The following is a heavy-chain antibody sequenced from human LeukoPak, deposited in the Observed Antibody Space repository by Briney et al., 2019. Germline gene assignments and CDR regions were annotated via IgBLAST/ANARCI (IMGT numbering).Heavy chain of an antibody. V-gene: IGHV4-59*08. J-gene: IGHJ5*02. CDR1: GGSISSYY. CDR2: IYYSGST. CDR3: ARGGNKYDILTGYYRGRANWFDP. D-gene: IGHD3-9*01. Sequence: KPSETLSLTCTVSGGSISSYYWSWIRQPPGKGLDWIGYIYYSGSTNYNPSLKSRVTISVDTSKNQFSLKLSSVTAADTAVYYCARGGNKYDILTGYYRGRANWFDPWGQGTLVTVSS.